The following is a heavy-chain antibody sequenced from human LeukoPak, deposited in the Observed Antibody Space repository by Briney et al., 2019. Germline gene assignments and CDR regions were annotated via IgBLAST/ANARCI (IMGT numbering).Heavy chain of an antibody. J-gene: IGHJ4*02. CDR3: ARGGGTLDY. CDR1: GDSISSYY. Sequence: SETLSLTCTVSGDSISSYYWSWIRQPPGKGLEWIGYIYDSGKTNYNASLISRVTISVDTSKDQFSLKLTSVTPADTAVYYCARGGGTLDYWGQGTLVTVSS. CDR2: IYDSGKT. D-gene: IGHD3-16*01. V-gene: IGHV4-59*01.